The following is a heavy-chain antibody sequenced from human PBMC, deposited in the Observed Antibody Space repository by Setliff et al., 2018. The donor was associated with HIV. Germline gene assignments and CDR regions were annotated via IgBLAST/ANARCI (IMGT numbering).Heavy chain of an antibody. D-gene: IGHD3-22*01. Sequence: ASVKVSCKASGYTFTNYYIHWVRQAPGQGLEWMGLINPSGGKTSYAKKFQGRHTMTRDTSRSTVYMELSSLRSEDTAMYYCARCYYDSSGPTDAFDIWGQGTVVTVS. CDR2: INPSGGKT. CDR3: ARCYYDSSGPTDAFDI. J-gene: IGHJ3*02. V-gene: IGHV1-46*01. CDR1: GYTFTNYY.